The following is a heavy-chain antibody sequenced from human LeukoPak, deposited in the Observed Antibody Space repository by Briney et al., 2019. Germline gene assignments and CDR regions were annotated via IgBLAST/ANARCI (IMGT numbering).Heavy chain of an antibody. CDR2: IWHDGSNK. V-gene: IGHV3-33*01. D-gene: IGHD4-17*01. CDR1: GFTFSNYG. J-gene: IGHJ4*02. CDR3: ARDYGDYAVDY. Sequence: GGSLRLSCAASGFTFSNYGMHWVRQAPGKGLEWVAVIWHDGSNKYYTDSVKGRFTISRDNSKNTLYLQMNSLRAEDTAVYYCARDYGDYAVDYWGQGTLVTVSS.